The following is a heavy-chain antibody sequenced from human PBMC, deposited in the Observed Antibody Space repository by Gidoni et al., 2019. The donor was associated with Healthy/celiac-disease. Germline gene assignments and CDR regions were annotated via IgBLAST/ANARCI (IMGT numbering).Heavy chain of an antibody. CDR2: ISGSGGST. CDR1: GFTFSSYA. D-gene: IGHD3-10*01. Sequence: EVQLLESGGGLVQPGGSLSLSCSASGFTFSSYAMSWVRQAPGKGLEWVSAISGSGGSTYYADSVKGRFTISRDNSKNTLYLQMNSLRAEDTAVYYCAKDNSTFEKWFGELFRIDYYYGMDVWGQGTTVTVSS. V-gene: IGHV3-23*01. CDR3: AKDNSTFEKWFGELFRIDYYYGMDV. J-gene: IGHJ6*02.